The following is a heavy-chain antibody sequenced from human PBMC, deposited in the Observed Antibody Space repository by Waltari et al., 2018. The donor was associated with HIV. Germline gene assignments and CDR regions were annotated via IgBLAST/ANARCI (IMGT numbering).Heavy chain of an antibody. V-gene: IGHV4-39*01. CDR1: GGSISSSSYY. CDR3: ARQSRIAARLIDY. D-gene: IGHD6-6*01. Sequence: QLQLQESGPGLVKPSETLSLTCTVSGGSISSSSYYWGWIRQPPGKGLEWIGSIYYSGSTSYNPSLKSRVTISVDTSKNQFSLKLSSVTAADTAVYYCARQSRIAARLIDYWGQGTLVTVSS. J-gene: IGHJ4*02. CDR2: IYYSGST.